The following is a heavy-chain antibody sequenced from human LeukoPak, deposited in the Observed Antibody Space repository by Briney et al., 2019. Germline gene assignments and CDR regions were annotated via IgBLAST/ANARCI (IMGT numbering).Heavy chain of an antibody. CDR1: GGSISDYD. Sequence: SETLSLTCTVSGGSISDYDWSWIRQPPGKGLEWIGYIYYSGSTNYNPSLKSRVTISVDTSKNQFSLKLNSVTAADTAVYYCARARDRGSYYYFDYWGQGTLVTVSS. D-gene: IGHD1-26*01. CDR2: IYYSGST. CDR3: ARARDRGSYYYFDY. V-gene: IGHV4-59*08. J-gene: IGHJ4*02.